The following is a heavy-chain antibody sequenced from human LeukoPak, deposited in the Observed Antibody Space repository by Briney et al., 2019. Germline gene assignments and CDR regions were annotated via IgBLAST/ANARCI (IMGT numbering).Heavy chain of an antibody. V-gene: IGHV4-59*01. CDR1: GSSINNYY. CDR3: ARDHYYDSSGYTFRH. D-gene: IGHD3-22*01. J-gene: IGHJ1*01. Sequence: SETLSLTCTVSGSSINNYYWSWIRQPPGKGLEWIGYIYYSGSTSYNPSLKSRVTMSVDTSKNQFFLKLSSVTAADTAVYYCARDHYYDSSGYTFRHWGQGTLVTVSS. CDR2: IYYSGST.